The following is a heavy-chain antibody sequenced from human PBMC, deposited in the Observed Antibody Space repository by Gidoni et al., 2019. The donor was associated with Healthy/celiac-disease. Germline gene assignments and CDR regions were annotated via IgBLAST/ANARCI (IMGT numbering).Heavy chain of an antibody. Sequence: EVQLLESGGGLVQPGGSLRLSCAASGFTFSSYAMSWVRPAPGKGLEGVSAISGSGGSTYYADSVKGRFTISRDNSKNTLYLQMNSLRAEDTAVYYCAKDGYRAAVAGSIDYWGQGTLVTVSS. D-gene: IGHD6-19*01. CDR1: GFTFSSYA. CDR3: AKDGYRAAVAGSIDY. J-gene: IGHJ4*02. V-gene: IGHV3-23*01. CDR2: ISGSGGST.